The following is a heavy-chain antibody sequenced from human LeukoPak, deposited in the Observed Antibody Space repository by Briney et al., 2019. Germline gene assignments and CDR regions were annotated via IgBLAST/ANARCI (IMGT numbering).Heavy chain of an antibody. CDR3: ARDRDFVY. Sequence: PGGALRLSCAASGFTFSSYDMHWVRQSPREGLEWVSAICTAGDTYYPGSVTGRFTISRENDKNTLYLQMNSLRAGDTAVYYCARDRDFVYWGQGTLVTASS. J-gene: IGHJ4*02. V-gene: IGHV3-13*01. CDR1: GFTFSSYD. D-gene: IGHD5-24*01. CDR2: ICTAGDT.